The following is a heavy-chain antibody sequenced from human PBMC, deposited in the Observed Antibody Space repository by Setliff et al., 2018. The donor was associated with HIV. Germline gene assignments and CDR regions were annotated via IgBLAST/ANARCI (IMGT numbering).Heavy chain of an antibody. CDR1: GYTFTGYY. CDR2: INPNSGGT. D-gene: IGHD5-12*01. V-gene: IGHV1-2*02. Sequence: GASVKVSCKASGYTFTGYYIHWVRQAPGQGLEWMGWINPNSGGTNYAQKFQGRVTMTRDTSTNTAHMELIRPRFDDTAVYYCARAHFLVAMTRNWFDPWGQGTLVTVSS. CDR3: ARAHFLVAMTRNWFDP. J-gene: IGHJ5*02.